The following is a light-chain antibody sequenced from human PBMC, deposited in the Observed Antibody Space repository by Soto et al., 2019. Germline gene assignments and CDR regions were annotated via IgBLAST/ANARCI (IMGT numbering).Light chain of an antibody. Sequence: DIQMTQSPSTLSASVGDRVTITCRASQSISGRFAWYQQKPGKAPKVLIYDASSLESGVPSRFSGSGSGTEFTLTISSLQPDDFATYYYQQYNNYWTFGQGTKVETK. CDR3: QQYNNYWT. V-gene: IGKV1-5*01. CDR2: DAS. J-gene: IGKJ1*01. CDR1: QSISGR.